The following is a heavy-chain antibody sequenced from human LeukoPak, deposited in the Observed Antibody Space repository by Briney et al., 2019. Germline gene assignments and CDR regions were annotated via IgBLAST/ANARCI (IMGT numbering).Heavy chain of an antibody. J-gene: IGHJ4*02. CDR3: GRDFRDSLDY. CDR2: INPDSGGT. CDR1: VYTFTGYY. Sequence: ASVKVSCKASVYTFTGYYMHWVRQAPGQGLEWMGWINPDSGGTNFAQKFQGRVTMIRDTSISTAYMELSRLRSDDTAVYYCGRDFRDSLDYWGQGTLVTVSS. V-gene: IGHV1-2*02.